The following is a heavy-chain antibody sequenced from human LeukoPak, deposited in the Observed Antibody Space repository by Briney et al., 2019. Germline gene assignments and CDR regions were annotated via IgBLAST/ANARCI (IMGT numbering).Heavy chain of an antibody. CDR2: IYASGST. J-gene: IGHJ4*02. CDR1: GGSISSY. D-gene: IGHD6-6*01. CDR3: ARDSNLEYSSSRGLGR. V-gene: IGHV4-4*07. Sequence: SETMSLTSTVSGGSISSYWSWFRQPAGKGLKGIGRIYASGSTYYNPSLKSRVTMSVDTSKNQFSLRLTTVTAADTAVYYCARDSNLEYSSSRGLGRWGQGTLVTVSS.